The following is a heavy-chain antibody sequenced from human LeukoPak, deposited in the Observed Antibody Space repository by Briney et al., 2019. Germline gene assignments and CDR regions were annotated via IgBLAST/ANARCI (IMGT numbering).Heavy chain of an antibody. CDR1: GFTFSSYA. Sequence: GGSLRLSCAASGFTFSSYAISWVRQAPGKGLEWVSAISGSGGSTYYADSVKGRFTISRDNSKNTLYLQMNSLRAEDTAVYYCAKDRKQLVGEFDYWGQGTLVTVSS. CDR2: ISGSGGST. D-gene: IGHD6-6*01. J-gene: IGHJ4*02. V-gene: IGHV3-23*01. CDR3: AKDRKQLVGEFDY.